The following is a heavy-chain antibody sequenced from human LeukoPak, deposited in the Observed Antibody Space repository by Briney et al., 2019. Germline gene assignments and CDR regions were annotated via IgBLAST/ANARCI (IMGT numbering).Heavy chain of an antibody. CDR1: GFIFSSYA. Sequence: PGGSLRLSCAASGFIFSSYAMSWVRQAPGKGLEWVSVIRDSGGGTYYADSVKGRFTISRDDSMNTLYLQMNSLRAEDTAVYYCAKGRSGYNFGFDYWGQGTLVTVSS. CDR3: AKGRSGYNFGFDY. V-gene: IGHV3-23*01. CDR2: IRDSGGGT. J-gene: IGHJ4*02. D-gene: IGHD5-18*01.